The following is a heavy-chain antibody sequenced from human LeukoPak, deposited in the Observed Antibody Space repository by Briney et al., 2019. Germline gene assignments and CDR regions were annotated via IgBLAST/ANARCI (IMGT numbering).Heavy chain of an antibody. D-gene: IGHD1-7*01. CDR2: INPNSGGT. CDR3: ARDTRETTTGLGLAY. CDR1: GYTFTGYY. Sequence: ASVKVSCKASGYTFTGYYMHWVRQAPGQGLEWMGWINPNSGGTNYAQKFQGRVTMTRDTSISTAYMELSRLRSDDTAVYYCARDTRETTTGLGLAYWGQGTLVTVSS. V-gene: IGHV1-2*02. J-gene: IGHJ4*02.